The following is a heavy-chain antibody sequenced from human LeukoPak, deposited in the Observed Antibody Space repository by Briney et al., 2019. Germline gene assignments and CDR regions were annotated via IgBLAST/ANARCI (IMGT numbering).Heavy chain of an antibody. D-gene: IGHD1-1*01. Sequence: SETLSLTCTVSGGSISGYYWSWVRQPPGKGLEWIGYIYDSGTTNYNPSLKSRVTISEDTSKNQFSLKLTAVTAADTAVYYCAKKVESKWFDPWGQGTLVTVSS. CDR3: AKKVESKWFDP. CDR1: GGSISGYY. CDR2: IYDSGTT. J-gene: IGHJ5*02. V-gene: IGHV4-59*01.